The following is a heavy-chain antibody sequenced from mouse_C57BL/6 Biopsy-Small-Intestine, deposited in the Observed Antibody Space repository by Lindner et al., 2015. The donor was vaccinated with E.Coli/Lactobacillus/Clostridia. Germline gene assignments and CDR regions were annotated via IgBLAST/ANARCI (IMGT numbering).Heavy chain of an antibody. CDR2: ISAYNGDK. CDR3: GRDGAMGGIDS. J-gene: IGHJ4*01. CDR1: GYNFNTYG. V-gene: IGHV1-7*01. Sequence: SVKVSCKASGYNFNTYGIVWVRQAPGQGLEWMGWISAYNGDKRYEQKLQGRVTMTTDTSTSTVYMELTNLRSDDTAVYFCGRDGAMGGIDSWGQGTPVTVSS. D-gene: IGHD2-3*01.